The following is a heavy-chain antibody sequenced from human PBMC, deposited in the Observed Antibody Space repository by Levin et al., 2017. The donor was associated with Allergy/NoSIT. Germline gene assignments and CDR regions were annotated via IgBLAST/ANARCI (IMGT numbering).Heavy chain of an antibody. V-gene: IGHV4-59*01. D-gene: IGHD3-22*01. Sequence: SETLSLTCTVSGGSISSYYWSWIRQPPGKGLEWIGYIYYSGSTNYNPSLKSRVTISVDTSKNQFSLKLSSVTAADTAVYYCARGHYDSSGSLYFDLWGRGTLVTVSS. J-gene: IGHJ2*01. CDR3: ARGHYDSSGSLYFDL. CDR2: IYYSGST. CDR1: GGSISSYY.